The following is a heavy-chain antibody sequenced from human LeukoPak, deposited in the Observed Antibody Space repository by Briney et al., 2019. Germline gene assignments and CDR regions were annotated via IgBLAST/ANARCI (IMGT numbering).Heavy chain of an antibody. V-gene: IGHV3-49*03. CDR3: AFHGAFDI. J-gene: IGHJ3*02. Sequence: PGGSLRLSCAASGFTFGDYDMSWFRQAPGKGLEWVGFIRSKGHGGTTENAASVKGRFIISRDDSRSIAYLQMNSLKTEDTAVYYCAFHGAFDIWGQGTMVTVSS. CDR1: GFTFGDYD. CDR2: IRSKGHGGTT.